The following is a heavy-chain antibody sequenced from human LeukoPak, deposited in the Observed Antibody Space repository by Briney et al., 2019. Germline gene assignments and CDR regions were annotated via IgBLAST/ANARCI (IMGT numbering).Heavy chain of an antibody. J-gene: IGHJ3*02. D-gene: IGHD2-21*02. CDR3: VRGNCGGDCYAFDM. V-gene: IGHV1-18*01. CDR2: ISGYNGKK. Sequence: ASVKVSCKASGYSFTSYGFSWVRQAPGQGLEWMGCISGYNGKKNYSQKFQGRVTMTTDTSTSTAYMELRGLRSDDTAVYYCVRGNCGGDCYAFDMWGQGTMVTVSS. CDR1: GYSFTSYG.